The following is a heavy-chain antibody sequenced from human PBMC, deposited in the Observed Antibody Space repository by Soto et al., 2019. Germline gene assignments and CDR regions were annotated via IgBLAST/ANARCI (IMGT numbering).Heavy chain of an antibody. Sequence: SETLSLTCAVSGGPIRAYHWTWIRQPPGKGLEWIGYVLYSGNTKYNPSLNSRVTIFVDTSNNQFSLRLTSVTAADTAVYYCAREVSYRGEGWFDPGGQGNRVTVP. D-gene: IGHD3-16*02. CDR1: GGPIRAYH. CDR3: AREVSYRGEGWFDP. CDR2: VLYSGNT. V-gene: IGHV4-4*08. J-gene: IGHJ5*02.